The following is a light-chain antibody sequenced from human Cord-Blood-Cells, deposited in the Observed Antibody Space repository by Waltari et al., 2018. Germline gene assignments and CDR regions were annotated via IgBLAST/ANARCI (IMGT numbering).Light chain of an antibody. CDR3: QQYNSYSQYT. Sequence: DIQMTQSPSTLSASVGDRVTITCRASQSISSWLAWYQQKPGKAPKLLIYDASSLGSGVPSRFSGSGSGTEFTLTISSLQPDDFATYYCQQYNSYSQYTFGQGTKLEIK. CDR1: QSISSW. J-gene: IGKJ2*01. CDR2: DAS. V-gene: IGKV1-5*01.